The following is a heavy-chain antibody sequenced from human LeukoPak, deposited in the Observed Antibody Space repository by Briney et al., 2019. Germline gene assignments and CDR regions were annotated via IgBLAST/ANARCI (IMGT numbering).Heavy chain of an antibody. J-gene: IGHJ4*02. CDR3: AKGHTYGLGESYLDF. CDR1: GYTFGDYA. D-gene: IGHD5-18*01. Sequence: GGSLRRSCEASGYTFGDYAMHWVREAPGKGLEWVSAISWNSGSIGYADSVKGRFTISRDNGKNSLYLQMNSLRTEDTALYYCAKGHTYGLGESYLDFWGQGTLASVSS. V-gene: IGHV3-9*01. CDR2: ISWNSGSI.